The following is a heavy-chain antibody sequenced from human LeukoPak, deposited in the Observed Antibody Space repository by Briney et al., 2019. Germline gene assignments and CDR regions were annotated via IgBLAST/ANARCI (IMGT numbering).Heavy chain of an antibody. CDR1: GFPFSIYG. D-gene: IGHD3-10*01. CDR2: ISPGGGPT. Sequence: GGTLRLSCAGSGFPFSIYGMNWVRQAPGKGLEWVSGISPGGGPTYYADSVKGRFTISRDDSKNTLYLQMNNLRAEDTAVYYCARLRGNTMVEYWGRGTLVTVSS. CDR3: ARLRGNTMVEY. J-gene: IGHJ4*02. V-gene: IGHV3-23*01.